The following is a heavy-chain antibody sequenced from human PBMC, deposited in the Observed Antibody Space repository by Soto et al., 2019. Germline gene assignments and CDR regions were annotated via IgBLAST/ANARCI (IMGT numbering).Heavy chain of an antibody. D-gene: IGHD1-7*01. Sequence: GGSLRLSCAASGFTFSSYSMNWVRQAPGKGLEWVSSISSSSSYIYYADSVKGRFTISRDNAKNSLYLQMNSLRAEDTAVYYCAREVTGTTGTAQEREDYWGQGTLVTVSS. CDR3: AREVTGTTGTAQEREDY. CDR1: GFTFSSYS. CDR2: ISSSSSYI. J-gene: IGHJ4*02. V-gene: IGHV3-21*01.